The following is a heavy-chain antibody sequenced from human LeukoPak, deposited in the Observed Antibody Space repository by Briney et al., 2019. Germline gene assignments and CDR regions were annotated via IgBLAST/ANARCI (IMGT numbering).Heavy chain of an antibody. Sequence: GASVKVSCKASGYTFTSYDINWVRQATGQGLEWMGWMNPNSGNTGYAQKLQGRVTMTTDTSTSTAYMELRSLRSDDTAVYYCARGGYYYDSSGYRYWGQGTLVTVSS. CDR1: GYTFTSYD. J-gene: IGHJ4*02. D-gene: IGHD3-22*01. CDR2: MNPNSGNT. CDR3: ARGGYYYDSSGYRY. V-gene: IGHV1-8*01.